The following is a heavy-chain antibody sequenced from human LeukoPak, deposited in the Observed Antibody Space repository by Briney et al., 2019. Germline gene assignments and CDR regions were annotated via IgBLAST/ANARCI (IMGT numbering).Heavy chain of an antibody. Sequence: AGESLKISCKGSGYSFTNYWIAWVRQMPGKGLEWMGIIYPGDSDTRYSPSFQGQVTISVDKSISTAYLQWSSLKAWDTAMYYCARRGRDGYNLWYFDYWGQGTLVTVSS. CDR1: GYSFTNYW. J-gene: IGHJ4*02. D-gene: IGHD5-24*01. CDR3: ARRGRDGYNLWYFDY. CDR2: IYPGDSDT. V-gene: IGHV5-51*01.